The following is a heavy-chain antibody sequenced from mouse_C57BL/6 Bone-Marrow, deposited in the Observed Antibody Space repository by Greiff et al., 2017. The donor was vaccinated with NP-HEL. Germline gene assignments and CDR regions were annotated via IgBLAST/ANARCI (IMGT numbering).Heavy chain of an antibody. D-gene: IGHD1-2*01. V-gene: IGHV6-6*01. CDR1: GFTFSDAW. Sequence: EVHLVESGGGLVQPGGSMKLSCAASGFTFSDAWMDWVRQSPEKGLEWVAEIRNKANNHATYYAESVKGRFTISRDDSKSSVYLQMNSLRAEDTGIYYCTRVLLRPWYFDVWGTGTTVTVSS. CDR3: TRVLLRPWYFDV. CDR2: IRNKANNHAT. J-gene: IGHJ1*03.